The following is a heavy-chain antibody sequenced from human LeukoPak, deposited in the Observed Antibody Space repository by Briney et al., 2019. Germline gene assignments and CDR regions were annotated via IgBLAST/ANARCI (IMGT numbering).Heavy chain of an antibody. V-gene: IGHV3-21*01. CDR3: ARDELHTGTYFPFDY. CDR2: ISSSGSYI. Sequence: GGSLRLSCAASGFTFSSYSLNWVRLAPGKGLEWVSSISSSGSYIYYADSVKGRFTLSRDNAKNSLYLQMNSLRAEDTAVYYCARDELHTGTYFPFDYWGQGTLVTVSS. J-gene: IGHJ4*02. CDR1: GFTFSSYS. D-gene: IGHD1-1*01.